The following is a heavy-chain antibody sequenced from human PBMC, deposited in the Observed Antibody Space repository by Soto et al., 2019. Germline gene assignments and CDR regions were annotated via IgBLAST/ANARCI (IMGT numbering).Heavy chain of an antibody. CDR3: ARQKGSSWFFDY. Sequence: PGESLKISCKGSGYTFNSYWIGWVRQTPGKGLEWMGIIYPGDSDTKYSPSFQGQVTISADKSITTAYLQWSSLKASDTAIYYCARQKGSSWFFDYWGQGALVTVSS. V-gene: IGHV5-51*01. J-gene: IGHJ4*02. CDR2: IYPGDSDT. D-gene: IGHD6-13*01. CDR1: GYTFNSYW.